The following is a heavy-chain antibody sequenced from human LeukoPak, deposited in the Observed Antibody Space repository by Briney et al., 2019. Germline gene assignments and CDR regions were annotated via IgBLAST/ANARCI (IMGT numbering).Heavy chain of an antibody. CDR1: GFTFSSYG. CDR2: ISYDGSNK. J-gene: IGHJ4*02. Sequence: PGRSLRLSCAASGFTFSSYGMHWVRQAPGKGLEWVAVISYDGSNKYYADSVKGRFTISRDNSKNTLYLQMNSLRAEDTAVYYCAKDLITYYYGSGSYPPDYWGQGTLVTVSS. D-gene: IGHD3-10*01. CDR3: AKDLITYYYGSGSYPPDY. V-gene: IGHV3-30*18.